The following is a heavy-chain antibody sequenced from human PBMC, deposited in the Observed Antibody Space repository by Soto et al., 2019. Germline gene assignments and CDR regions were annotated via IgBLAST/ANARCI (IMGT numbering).Heavy chain of an antibody. V-gene: IGHV1-18*01. Sequence: QVQLVQSGAEVKKPGASVKVSCKASGYTFTSYGISWVRQAPGQGLEWMGWISAYNGNTNYAQKLQGRATITTDTSTRTAYMELRSLTSDDTAGYYCARDRSRLAMIVVVPFDPWGQGTLVTVSS. CDR1: GYTFTSYG. CDR3: ARDRSRLAMIVVVPFDP. J-gene: IGHJ5*02. D-gene: IGHD3-22*01. CDR2: ISAYNGNT.